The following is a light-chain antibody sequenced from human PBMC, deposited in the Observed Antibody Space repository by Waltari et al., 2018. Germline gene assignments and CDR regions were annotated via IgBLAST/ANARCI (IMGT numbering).Light chain of an antibody. CDR2: EDS. J-gene: IGLJ3*02. Sequence: SYELTQPPSVSVSPGQTARITCSGDALPKKFASWYQQKSGQAPVLVIYEDSRRPSGIPERFSGSISGTVATLTISGAQVEDEADYYCYSADSTGNHWVFGGGTKVTVL. V-gene: IGLV3-10*01. CDR3: YSADSTGNHWV. CDR1: ALPKKF.